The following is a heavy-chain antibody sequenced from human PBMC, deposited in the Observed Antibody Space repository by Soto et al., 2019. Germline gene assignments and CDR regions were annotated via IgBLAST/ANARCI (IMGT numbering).Heavy chain of an antibody. J-gene: IGHJ6*02. CDR1: GFTFSNAW. CDR2: IKSKTDGGTT. Sequence: AGGSLRLSCAASGFTFSNAWMNWVRQAPGKGLEWVGRIKSKTDGGTTDYAAPVKGRFTISRDDSKNTLYLQMNSLKTEDTAVYYCTTEGSSILGSRYYYGMDVWGQGTTVTVSS. V-gene: IGHV3-15*07. CDR3: TTEGSSILGSRYYYGMDV. D-gene: IGHD2-21*01.